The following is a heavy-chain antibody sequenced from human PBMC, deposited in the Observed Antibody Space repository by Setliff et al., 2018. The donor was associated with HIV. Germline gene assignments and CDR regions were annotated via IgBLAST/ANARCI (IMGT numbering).Heavy chain of an antibody. Sequence: ASVKVSCKASGYTFTSYGISWVRQAPGQGLEWMGWIRAYKGHTNYAQKLQGRVTMTTDTSTSTAYMELISLRSEDTAVYYCARDLDARSLQYYYYGMDVWGQGTTGTVSS. CDR1: GYTFTSYG. V-gene: IGHV1-18*01. D-gene: IGHD2-8*01. J-gene: IGHJ6*02. CDR3: ARDLDARSLQYYYYGMDV. CDR2: IRAYKGHT.